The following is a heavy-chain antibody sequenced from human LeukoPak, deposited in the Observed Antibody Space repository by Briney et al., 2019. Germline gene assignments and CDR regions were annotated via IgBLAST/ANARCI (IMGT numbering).Heavy chain of an antibody. Sequence: SETLSLTCTVSGRSLSSFFWRWIRQPTGKGLEWIGYVQSSGSTKYNPSLKSRLIISVDMSKNQFSLKLRSVSAADTAVYYCARLAPGNYDILTGDPKVVFDYWGQGALVTVSS. J-gene: IGHJ4*02. CDR3: ARLAPGNYDILTGDPKVVFDY. CDR2: VQSSGST. D-gene: IGHD3-9*01. CDR1: GRSLSSFF. V-gene: IGHV4-59*01.